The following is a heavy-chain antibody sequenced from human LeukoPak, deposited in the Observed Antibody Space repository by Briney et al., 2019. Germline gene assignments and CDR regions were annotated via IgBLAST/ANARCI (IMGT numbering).Heavy chain of an antibody. D-gene: IGHD3-10*01. CDR3: AKDQGLLWFGELLYCFDY. J-gene: IGHJ4*02. Sequence: GGSLRLSCAASGFTFSSYAMNWVRQAPGKGLEWVSGISGSGGSTNYADSVKGRFTISRDNSKNTLYLQMNSLRAEDTAVYYCAKDQGLLWFGELLYCFDYWGQGTLVTVSS. CDR2: ISGSGGST. CDR1: GFTFSSYA. V-gene: IGHV3-23*01.